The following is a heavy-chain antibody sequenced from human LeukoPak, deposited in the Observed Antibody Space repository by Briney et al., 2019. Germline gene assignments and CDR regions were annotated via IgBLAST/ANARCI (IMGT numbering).Heavy chain of an antibody. Sequence: QPGRSLRLSCAASGFTFSSYGMHWVRQAPGKGLEWVAVIWYDGSNKYYAASVKGRFTIPRDNSKNTLYLQINSLRAEDTAVYYCARDPGTMSPDYWGQGTLVTVSS. CDR1: GFTFSSYG. CDR2: IWYDGSNK. V-gene: IGHV3-33*01. CDR3: ARDPGTMSPDY. J-gene: IGHJ4*02. D-gene: IGHD3-3*01.